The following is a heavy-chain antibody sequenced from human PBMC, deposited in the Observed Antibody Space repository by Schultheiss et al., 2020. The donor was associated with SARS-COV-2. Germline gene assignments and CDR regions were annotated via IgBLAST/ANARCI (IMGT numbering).Heavy chain of an antibody. CDR2: VYYTGSA. Sequence: SETLSLTCTVSGGSISSYYWSWIRQPPGKGLEWIGYVYYTGSANYNPSLESRVTISVDTSQNQFSLKLNSVTAADTAVYYCARGLWAAAGGFDYWGQGTLVTVSS. D-gene: IGHD6-13*01. CDR3: ARGLWAAAGGFDY. J-gene: IGHJ4*02. CDR1: GGSISSYY. V-gene: IGHV4-59*01.